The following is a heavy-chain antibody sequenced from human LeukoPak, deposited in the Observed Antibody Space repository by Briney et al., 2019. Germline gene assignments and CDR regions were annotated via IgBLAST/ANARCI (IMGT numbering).Heavy chain of an antibody. J-gene: IGHJ4*02. CDR1: GGSISSSSYY. Sequence: SETLSLTCTVSGGSISSSSYYWGWIRQPPGKGLEWIGSIYYSGSTYYNPSLKSRVTISVDTSKNQFSLKLSSVTAADTAVYYCARSDGSSSWDRDYWGQGTLVTVSS. D-gene: IGHD6-6*01. V-gene: IGHV4-39*01. CDR2: IYYSGST. CDR3: ARSDGSSSWDRDY.